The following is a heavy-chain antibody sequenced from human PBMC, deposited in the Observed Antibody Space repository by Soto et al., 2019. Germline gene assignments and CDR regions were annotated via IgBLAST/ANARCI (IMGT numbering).Heavy chain of an antibody. V-gene: IGHV3-13*01. CDR3: ARVSPQSGYYTFDP. J-gene: IGHJ5*02. Sequence: GGSLRLSCAASGFTFSSYDMHWVRQATGKGLEWVSAIGTAGDTYYPGSVKGRFTISRENAKNSLYLQMNSLRAGDTAVYYCARVSPQSGYYTFDPWGQGTLVTVSS. D-gene: IGHD3-3*01. CDR1: GFTFSSYD. CDR2: IGTAGDT.